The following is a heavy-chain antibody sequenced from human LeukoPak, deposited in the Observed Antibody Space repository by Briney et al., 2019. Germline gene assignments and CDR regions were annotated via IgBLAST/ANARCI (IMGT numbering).Heavy chain of an antibody. CDR3: ARECHHFYYVDIVVVPAAIQKDQNWFDP. J-gene: IGHJ5*02. Sequence: KSGGSLRLSCAASGFTFSSYSMNWVSQAPGKGLEWVSSISSGSSYIYYADSVKGRFTISRDNAKNSLYLQMNSLRAEDTAVYYCARECHHFYYVDIVVVPAAIQKDQNWFDPWGQGTLVTVSS. CDR1: GFTFSSYS. D-gene: IGHD2-2*02. CDR2: ISSGSSYI. V-gene: IGHV3-21*01.